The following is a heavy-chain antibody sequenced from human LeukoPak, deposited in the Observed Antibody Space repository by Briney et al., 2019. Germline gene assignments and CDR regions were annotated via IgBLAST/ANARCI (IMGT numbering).Heavy chain of an antibody. V-gene: IGHV3-7*03. CDR1: GFTFSSYW. CDR3: AKAEPGIAVAGFLDY. D-gene: IGHD6-19*01. CDR2: IKQDGSEK. Sequence: GGSLRLSCAASGFTFSSYWMSWVRQAPGKGLEWVANIKQDGSEKYYVDSVKGRFTISRDNAKNSLYLQMNSLRAEDTAVYYCAKAEPGIAVAGFLDYWGQGTLVTVSS. J-gene: IGHJ4*02.